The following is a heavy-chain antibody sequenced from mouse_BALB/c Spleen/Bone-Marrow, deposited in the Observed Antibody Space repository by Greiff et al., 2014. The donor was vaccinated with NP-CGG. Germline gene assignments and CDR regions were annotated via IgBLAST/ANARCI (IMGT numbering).Heavy chain of an antibody. J-gene: IGHJ4*01. CDR3: ARFYYGSNYAMDY. Sequence: VQLQQSGPELVKPGASMKISCKASGYSFTGYTMNWVKQSHGKNLEWIGLINPYNGVINYNQKFKGKATFTVDKSSSTAYMELLSLTSEDSEVYYCARFYYGSNYAMDYWGQGTSVTVSS. D-gene: IGHD1-1*01. CDR1: GYSFTGYT. CDR2: INPYNGVI. V-gene: IGHV1-18*01.